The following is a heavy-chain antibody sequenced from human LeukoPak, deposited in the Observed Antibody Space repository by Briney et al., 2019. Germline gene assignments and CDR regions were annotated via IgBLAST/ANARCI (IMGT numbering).Heavy chain of an antibody. CDR2: ISPRSATI. Sequence: PGGSLRLSCGASGFTLSTHGMIWVRQAPGKGLEWVSYISPRSATIYYADSVKGRFTISRDDARNSLFLQMHSLRAGDTAVYYCARVRGPTVTTWYFDLWGRGTLVTVSS. D-gene: IGHD4-17*01. V-gene: IGHV3-48*01. CDR1: GFTLSTHG. J-gene: IGHJ2*01. CDR3: ARVRGPTVTTWYFDL.